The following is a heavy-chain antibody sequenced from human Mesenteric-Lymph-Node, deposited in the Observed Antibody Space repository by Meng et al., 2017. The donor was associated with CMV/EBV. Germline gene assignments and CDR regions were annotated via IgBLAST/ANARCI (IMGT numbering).Heavy chain of an antibody. D-gene: IGHD3-10*01. J-gene: IGHJ6*02. CDR2: ISGSGGST. CDR3: ARGLYKLLNGMDV. Sequence: GGSLRLSCAASGFTFSTYVMSWVRQAPGKGLEWVSGISGSGGSTYYADSVKGRFTISRDNAKNSLHLQMRSLRAEDTAVYYCARGLYKLLNGMDVWGQGTTVTVSS. V-gene: IGHV3-23*01. CDR1: GFTFSTYV.